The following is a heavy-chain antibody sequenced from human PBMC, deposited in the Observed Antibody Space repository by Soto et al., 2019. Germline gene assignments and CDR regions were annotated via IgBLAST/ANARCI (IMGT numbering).Heavy chain of an antibody. CDR1: GFVFSRYA. CDR3: ARSRSGADPDSFGY. V-gene: IGHV3-30-3*01. Sequence: QVQLVESGGRVVQPGGSLRLSCAASGFVFSRYAIHWVRQAPGKGLEWVAVISKDGSVKYYADSVRGRFSISRDKSKNSVYLEMNEVIGDDTSIFDCARSRSGADPDSFGYWGQGTLVTVSS. CDR2: ISKDGSVK. D-gene: IGHD3-3*01. J-gene: IGHJ1*01.